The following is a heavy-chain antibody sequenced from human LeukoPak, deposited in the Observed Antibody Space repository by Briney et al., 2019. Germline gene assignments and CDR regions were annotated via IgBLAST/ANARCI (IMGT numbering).Heavy chain of an antibody. J-gene: IGHJ3*02. CDR1: GFTFSSYA. V-gene: IGHV3-23*01. CDR2: IGGSGYDT. D-gene: IGHD6-19*01. CDR3: AKSRSVADAFDI. Sequence: GGSLRLSCSASGFTFSSYAMSWVRQAPGKGLEWVSAIGGSGYDTYHADSVKGRFTISRDNSKNTLYLQMNGLRAEDTAVYHCAKSRSVADAFDIWGPGTMVTVSS.